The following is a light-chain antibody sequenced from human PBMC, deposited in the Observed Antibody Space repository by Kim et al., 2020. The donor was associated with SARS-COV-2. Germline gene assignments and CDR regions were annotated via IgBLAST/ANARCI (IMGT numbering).Light chain of an antibody. CDR1: SSDLGGYRY. CDR2: DIT. J-gene: IGLJ6*01. V-gene: IGLV2-14*03. Sequence: PGQSITSSCTGLSSDLGGYRYVSWYQQHAGKAPKLIIYDITNRPSEVSPRFSGSKSANTASLTISGLQAEDEADYFCSSYTMSGVIFGGGTKVTVL. CDR3: SSYTMSGVI.